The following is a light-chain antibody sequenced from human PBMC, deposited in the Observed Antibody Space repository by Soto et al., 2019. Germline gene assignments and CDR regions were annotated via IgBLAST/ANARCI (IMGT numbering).Light chain of an antibody. J-gene: IGKJ2*03. Sequence: IQMTQSPSSLSASVGDTVTFTCRASQAIRNDLGWFQQRPGKPPKLLIYGISILQTGVPSRFSGSGSGTDFTLTISGLQPEDFATYYCLHDALFPYSFGQGTRLE. CDR2: GIS. CDR1: QAIRND. CDR3: LHDALFPYS. V-gene: IGKV1-6*01.